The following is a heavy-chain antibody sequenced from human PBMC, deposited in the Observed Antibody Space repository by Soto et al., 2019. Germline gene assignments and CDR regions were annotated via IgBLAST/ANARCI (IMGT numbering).Heavy chain of an antibody. V-gene: IGHV3-33*01. CDR2: IWYDGSNT. Sequence: QVQLVESGGSVVQPGRSLRLSCAASGFIFSSFGMHWVRQAPGKGLEWVAHIWYDGSNTYYADSVKGRFTISRDNSRNTVYLQMNSLRAEDTSVYHCVRDLLGSGGHFDYWGQGTLVTVSS. CDR3: VRDLLGSGGHFDY. D-gene: IGHD7-27*01. J-gene: IGHJ4*02. CDR1: GFIFSSFG.